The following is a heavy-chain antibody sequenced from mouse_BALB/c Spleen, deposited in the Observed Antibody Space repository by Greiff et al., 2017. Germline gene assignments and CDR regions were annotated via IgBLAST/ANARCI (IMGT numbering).Heavy chain of an antibody. Sequence: EVKLVESGGGLVQPGGSRKLSCAASGFTFSSFGMHWVRQAPEKGLEWVAYISSGSSTIYYADTVKGRFTISRDNPKNTLFLQMTSLRSEDTAMYYCARVLRYSAWFAYWGQGTLVTVSA. D-gene: IGHD1-1*01. J-gene: IGHJ3*01. CDR3: ARVLRYSAWFAY. V-gene: IGHV5-17*02. CDR1: GFTFSSFG. CDR2: ISSGSSTI.